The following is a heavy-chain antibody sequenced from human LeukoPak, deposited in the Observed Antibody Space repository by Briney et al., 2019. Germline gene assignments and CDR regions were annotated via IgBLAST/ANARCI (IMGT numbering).Heavy chain of an antibody. CDR2: INHSGST. D-gene: IGHD3-3*01. CDR1: GGSFSGYY. V-gene: IGHV4-34*01. J-gene: IGHJ5*02. Sequence: SETLSLTCAVYGGSFSGYYWSWIRQPPGKGLEWIGEINHSGSTNYNPSLKSRVTISVDTSKNQFSLKLSSVTAADTAVYYCARVTTIFGDGGWFDPWGREPWSPSPQ. CDR3: ARVTTIFGDGGWFDP.